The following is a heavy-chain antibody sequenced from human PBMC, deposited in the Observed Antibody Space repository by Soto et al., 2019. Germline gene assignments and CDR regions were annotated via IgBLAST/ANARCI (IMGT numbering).Heavy chain of an antibody. CDR3: ARGPPYYDFWSGYYSNNWFAP. D-gene: IGHD3-3*01. CDR2: IKQDGSEK. Sequence: GGSLRLSCAASGFTFSSYWMSWVRQAPGKGLEWVANIKQDGSEKYYVDSVKGRFTISRDNAKNSLYLQMNSLRAEDTAVYYCARGPPYYDFWSGYYSNNWFAPWGQGTLVPVSS. V-gene: IGHV3-7*03. CDR1: GFTFSSYW. J-gene: IGHJ5*02.